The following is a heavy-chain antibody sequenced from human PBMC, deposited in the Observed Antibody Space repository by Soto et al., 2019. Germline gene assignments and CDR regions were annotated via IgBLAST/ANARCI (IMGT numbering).Heavy chain of an antibody. CDR2: IIPMFPTA. D-gene: IGHD2-21*02. CDR1: GGTFSNHA. CDR3: ARDDATYCGGDCYRYFYYGMDV. Sequence: SVKVSCKASGGTFSNHAISWGRQAPVQGLEWVGGIIPMFPTADYAQRFQGRVTITADDSTTTVYMELSGLRSEDTAMYYCARDDATYCGGDCYRYFYYGMDVWGQGTTVTVSS. V-gene: IGHV1-69*01. J-gene: IGHJ6*02.